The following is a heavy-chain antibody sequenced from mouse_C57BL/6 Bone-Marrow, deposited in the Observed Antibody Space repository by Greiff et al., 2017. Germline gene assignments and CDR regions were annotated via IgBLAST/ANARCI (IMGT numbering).Heavy chain of an antibody. CDR2: IDPENGDT. CDR1: GFNIKDDY. J-gene: IGHJ1*03. V-gene: IGHV14-4*01. D-gene: IGHD2-4*01. Sequence: VQLQQSGAELVGPGASVKLSCTASGFNIKDDYMHWVKQRPEQGLEWIGWIDPENGDTEYASKFQGKATITADTSSNTAYLQLSSLTSEDTAVYYCTNDYDWYFDVWGTGTTVTVSS. CDR3: TNDYDWYFDV.